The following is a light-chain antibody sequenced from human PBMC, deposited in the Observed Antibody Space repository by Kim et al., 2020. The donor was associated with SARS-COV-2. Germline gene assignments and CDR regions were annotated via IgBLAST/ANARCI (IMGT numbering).Light chain of an antibody. CDR2: EDK. J-gene: IGLJ3*02. Sequence: GDTVTISCTRNIGTIATSYVQWYRQRPGTSPTVLIYEDKRRHAGVPDRFSGSIDASSNSASLAISGLETEDEADYYCHSYDGTLWVFGGGTQLTVL. CDR3: HSYDGTLWV. CDR1: IGTIATSY. V-gene: IGLV6-57*01.